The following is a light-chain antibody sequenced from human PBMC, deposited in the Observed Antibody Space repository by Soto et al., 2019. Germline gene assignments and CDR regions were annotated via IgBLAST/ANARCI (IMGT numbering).Light chain of an antibody. CDR1: QGISSA. CDR3: LQPDH. V-gene: IGKV1-13*02. J-gene: IGKJ5*01. Sequence: IQLTQSPSSLPVSVGDRVTITCRASQGISSALAWYQQKPGKAPKLLIYDASSLESGVPSRFSGSGSGTDFTLTISSLQPEDFATYYCLQPDHFGQGTRLEIK. CDR2: DAS.